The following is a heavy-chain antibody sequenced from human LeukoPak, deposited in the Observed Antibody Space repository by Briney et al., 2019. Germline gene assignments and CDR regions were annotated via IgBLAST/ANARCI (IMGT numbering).Heavy chain of an antibody. D-gene: IGHD6-13*01. Sequence: GGSLRLSCAASGFTFSSYAMHWVRQAPGKGLEYVSAISSNGGSTYYANSVKGRFTISRDNSKNTLYLQMGSLRAEDMAVYYCARVSASGVAAAGTYYYYYYMDVWGKGTTVTVSS. CDR2: ISSNGGST. CDR3: ARVSASGVAAAGTYYYYYYMDV. V-gene: IGHV3-64*01. J-gene: IGHJ6*03. CDR1: GFTFSSYA.